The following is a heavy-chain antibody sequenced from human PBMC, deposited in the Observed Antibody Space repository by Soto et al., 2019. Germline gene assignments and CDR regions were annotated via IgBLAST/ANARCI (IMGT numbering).Heavy chain of an antibody. CDR1: GGSISSYY. V-gene: IGHV4-59*08. CDR2: IYYSGST. Sequence: SETLSLTCTVSGGSISSYYGGWFRQPPGKGLEWIGCIYYSGSTTYNPSLKSRVTISVDTSKNQFSLKLSSVTAADTAVYYCARHKSQLERLVYHDWFDPWGQGTLVTVSS. J-gene: IGHJ5*02. D-gene: IGHD1-1*01. CDR3: ARHKSQLERLVYHDWFDP.